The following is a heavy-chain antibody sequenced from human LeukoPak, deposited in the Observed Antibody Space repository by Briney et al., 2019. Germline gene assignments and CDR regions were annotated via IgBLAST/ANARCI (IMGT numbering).Heavy chain of an antibody. Sequence: AETLSLTCTVSGGSISNTYYYWGWIRQSPGKGLEWTGSVHYTGSTYHNPSLKSRVTISVDTAKNQFSLKLTSVTAADTAVYFCARLGGSADHWGQGTLVTVSS. D-gene: IGHD4-23*01. CDR1: GGSISNTYYY. CDR2: VHYTGST. CDR3: ARLGGSADH. J-gene: IGHJ4*02. V-gene: IGHV4-39*07.